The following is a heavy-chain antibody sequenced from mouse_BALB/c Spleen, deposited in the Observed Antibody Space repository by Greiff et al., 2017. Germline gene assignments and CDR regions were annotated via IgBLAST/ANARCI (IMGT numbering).Heavy chain of an antibody. V-gene: IGHV2-9*02. D-gene: IGHD2-4*01. CDR1: GFSLTSYG. J-gene: IGHJ4*01. Sequence: VKVVESGPGLVAPSQSLSITCTVSGFSLTSYGVHWVRQPPGKGLEWLGVIWAGGSTNYNSALMSRLSISKDNSKSQVFLKMNSLQTDDTAMYYCARATDDYDVYYAMDYWGQGTSVTVSS. CDR3: ARATDDYDVYYAMDY. CDR2: IWAGGST.